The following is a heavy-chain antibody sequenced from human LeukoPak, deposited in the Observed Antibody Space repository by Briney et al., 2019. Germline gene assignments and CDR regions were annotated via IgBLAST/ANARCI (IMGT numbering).Heavy chain of an antibody. V-gene: IGHV1-2*06. Sequence: APVKVSCKASGYTFTGYYVHWVRQAPGQGLEWMGRINPNSGGTNYAQKFQGRVTMTRDTSISTAYMELSRLRSDDTAVYFCARDRRVDDFWPYGMDVWGQGTTVTVSS. D-gene: IGHD3-3*01. CDR1: GYTFTGYY. CDR2: INPNSGGT. CDR3: ARDRRVDDFWPYGMDV. J-gene: IGHJ6*02.